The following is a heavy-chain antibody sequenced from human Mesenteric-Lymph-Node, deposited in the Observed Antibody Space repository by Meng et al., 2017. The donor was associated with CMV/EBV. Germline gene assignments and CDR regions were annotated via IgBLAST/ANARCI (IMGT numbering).Heavy chain of an antibody. V-gene: IGHV1-18*04. CDR2: ISTYNGDT. CDR3: ARDSEYSTSRGDF. D-gene: IGHD6-6*01. Sequence: ASVKVSCKASGYTFTSYYIHWVRQAPGQGLEWMGWISTYNGDTNYAQRLQGRVTMTTDTSTRTAYLELRSLSSDDTAMYYCARDSEYSTSRGDFWGQGTLVTVSS. J-gene: IGHJ4*02. CDR1: GYTFTSYY.